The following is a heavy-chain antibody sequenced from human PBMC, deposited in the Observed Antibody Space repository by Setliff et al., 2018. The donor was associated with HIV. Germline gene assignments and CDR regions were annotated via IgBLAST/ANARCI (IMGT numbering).Heavy chain of an antibody. J-gene: IGHJ4*02. Sequence: PSETLSLTCSVSGGSISSYYWSWIRQPPGRGLEWIGYIFYSGSTIYDPSLKSRVTISVDTSKNQFSLKLSSVTAADTAVYYCARGIAAAEGYFDYWGQGTLVTVS. CDR2: IFYSGST. CDR3: ARGIAAAEGYFDY. V-gene: IGHV4-59*12. D-gene: IGHD6-13*01. CDR1: GGSISSYY.